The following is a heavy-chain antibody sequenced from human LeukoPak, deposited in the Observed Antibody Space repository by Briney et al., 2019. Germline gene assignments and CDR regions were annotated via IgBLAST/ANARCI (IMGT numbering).Heavy chain of an antibody. V-gene: IGHV3-72*01. CDR1: GFSFSNHY. CDR3: ARESSIFQVVARSYMDV. Sequence: GGSLRLSRAASGFSFSNHYINWVRQTPGKGLGRVGRTRNKAESYKTEYAASVKGRFTISRDDSKKSLFLHMNSLKTEDTAVYYCARESSIFQVVARSYMDVGGKGTTVTVSS. J-gene: IGHJ6*03. D-gene: IGHD3-3*01. CDR2: TRNKAESYKT.